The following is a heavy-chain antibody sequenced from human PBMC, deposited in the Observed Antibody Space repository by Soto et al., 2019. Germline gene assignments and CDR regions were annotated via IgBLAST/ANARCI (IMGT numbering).Heavy chain of an antibody. D-gene: IGHD3-10*01. J-gene: IGHJ4*02. CDR3: ARENNVLPGGYFDY. CDR2: IYHSGST. Sequence: SXTLSLTCTVSGGSISSYYWSWIRQPPGKGLEWIGYIYHSGSTYYNPSLKSRVTISVDRSKNQFSLKLSSVTAADTAVYYCARENNVLPGGYFDYWGQGTLVTVSS. CDR1: GGSISSYY. V-gene: IGHV4-59*12.